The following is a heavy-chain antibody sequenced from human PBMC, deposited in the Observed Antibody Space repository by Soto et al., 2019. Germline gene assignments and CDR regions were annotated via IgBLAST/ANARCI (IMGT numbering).Heavy chain of an antibody. CDR2: INHRGST. J-gene: IGHJ5*02. D-gene: IGHD3-22*01. Sequence: PSETLSLTCAVYGLSFSCYYLILLRQPPGKGLEWIGEINHRGSTNYNPSLKSRATISVDTSKNQFSLKLSSVTAADTAVYYCAKKLLLYYFNSSGRKGKKNWFDPWGQETLFPVSS. CDR3: AKKLLLYYFNSSGRKGKKNWFDP. V-gene: IGHV4-34*01. CDR1: GLSFSCYY.